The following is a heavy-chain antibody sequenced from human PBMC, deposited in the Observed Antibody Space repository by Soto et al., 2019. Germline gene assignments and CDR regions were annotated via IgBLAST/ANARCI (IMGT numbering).Heavy chain of an antibody. CDR2: IYYSGST. V-gene: IGHV4-59*01. D-gene: IGHD2-21*02. CDR3: ARRNVVVTASAFDI. Sequence: SETLSLTCTVSGGSISSYYWSWIRQPPGKGLEWIGYIYYSGSTNYNPSLKSRVTISVDTSKNQFSLKLSSVTAADTAVYYCARRNVVVTASAFDIWGQGTMVTVSS. J-gene: IGHJ3*02. CDR1: GGSISSYY.